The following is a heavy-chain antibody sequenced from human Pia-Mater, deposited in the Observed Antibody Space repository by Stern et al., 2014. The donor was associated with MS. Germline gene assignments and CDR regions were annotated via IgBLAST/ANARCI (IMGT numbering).Heavy chain of an antibody. CDR2: IWYAGSNK. CDR3: ARDFTRYCSSTSCYTRGLYGMDV. J-gene: IGHJ6*02. Sequence: VQLVESGGGVVQPGRSLRLSCAASGFTFSSYGMHWVRQAPGKGLEWVAVIWYAGSNKYYADSVKGRFTISRDNSKNPLYLQMNSLRTEDTAVYYCARDFTRYCSSTSCYTRGLYGMDVWGQGTTVTVSS. V-gene: IGHV3-33*01. D-gene: IGHD2-2*02. CDR1: GFTFSSYG.